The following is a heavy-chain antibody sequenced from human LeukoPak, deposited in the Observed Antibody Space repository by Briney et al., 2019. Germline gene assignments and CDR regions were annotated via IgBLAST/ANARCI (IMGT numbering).Heavy chain of an antibody. D-gene: IGHD2-21*02. V-gene: IGHV1-2*02. CDR3: AVNLAYCGGDCYPFDAFDI. J-gene: IGHJ3*02. CDR2: INPNSGGT. Sequence: ASVKVSCKASGYTFTGYYMHWGRQAPGQGLGWMGCINPNSGGTNYAQKFQGRVTMTRDTSISTAYMELSRLRSDDTAVYYCAVNLAYCGGDCYPFDAFDIWGQGTMVTVSS. CDR1: GYTFTGYY.